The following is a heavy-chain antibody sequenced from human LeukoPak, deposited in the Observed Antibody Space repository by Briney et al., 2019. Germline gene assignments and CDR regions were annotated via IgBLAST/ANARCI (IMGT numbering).Heavy chain of an antibody. CDR2: INTNTGNP. V-gene: IGHV7-4-1*02. Sequence: AASVKVSCKASGYTFTSYAMNWVRQAPGQGLEWMGWINTNTGNPTYAQGFTGRFVFSLDTSVSTAYLQISSLKAEDTAVYYCARDSIEDNQYYYDRGDAFDIWGQGTMVTVSS. CDR1: GYTFTSYA. D-gene: IGHD3-22*01. J-gene: IGHJ3*02. CDR3: ARDSIEDNQYYYDRGDAFDI.